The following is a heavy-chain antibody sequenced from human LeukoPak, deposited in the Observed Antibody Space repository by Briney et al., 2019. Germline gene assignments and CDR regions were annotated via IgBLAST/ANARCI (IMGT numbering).Heavy chain of an antibody. CDR2: IYFTGNT. Sequence: SQTLSLTCTVSGGSISSDNYYWSWIPQRAGQGLEWIGRIYFTGNTNYNPSLKSRITISVDTSKNQFSLKLSSVTAADTAVYYCARFSSNQLDYWGQGTLVTVSS. V-gene: IGHV4-61*02. D-gene: IGHD4-11*01. CDR3: ARFSSNQLDY. J-gene: IGHJ4*02. CDR1: GGSISSDNYY.